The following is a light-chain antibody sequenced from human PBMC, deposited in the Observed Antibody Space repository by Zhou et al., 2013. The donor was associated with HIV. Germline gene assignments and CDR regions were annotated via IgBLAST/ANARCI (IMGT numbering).Light chain of an antibody. CDR3: QQYDSWPPNT. Sequence: EVVMTQSPSTLSVSPGERVTLSCRASQNVFSNLAWYQQKRGQAPSLLIYDTSTRATGVPARFSGSGSETEFTLTISSLESEDFAVYYCQQYDSWPPNTFGQGTRLEIK. CDR1: QNVFSN. CDR2: DTS. V-gene: IGKV3-15*01. J-gene: IGKJ2*01.